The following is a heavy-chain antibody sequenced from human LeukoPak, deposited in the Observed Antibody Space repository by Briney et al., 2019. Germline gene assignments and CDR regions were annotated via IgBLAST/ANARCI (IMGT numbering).Heavy chain of an antibody. CDR2: INHSGST. CDR1: GGSFSGYY. J-gene: IGHJ4*02. V-gene: IGHV4-34*01. Sequence: SETLSLTCAVYGGSFSGYYWSWIRQPPGKGLEWIGEINHSGSTNYNPSLKSRVTISVDTSKNQFSLKLSSVTAADTAVYYCARQFPFDYWGQGTLVTVSS. CDR3: ARQFPFDY.